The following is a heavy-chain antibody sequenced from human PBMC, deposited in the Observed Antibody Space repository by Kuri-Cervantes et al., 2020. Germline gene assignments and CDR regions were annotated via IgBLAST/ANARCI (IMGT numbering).Heavy chain of an antibody. D-gene: IGHD6-6*01. V-gene: IGHV4-39*01. Sequence: ESLKISCTVSGASISSSSYYWGWIRQPPGQGLEWIGSIYYSGSTYYNPSLKSRVTISVDTSKNQFSLKLSSVTAADTAVYYCARSRTAARRSWFDPWGQGTLVTVSS. CDR1: GASISSSSYY. CDR2: IYYSGST. CDR3: ARSRTAARRSWFDP. J-gene: IGHJ5*02.